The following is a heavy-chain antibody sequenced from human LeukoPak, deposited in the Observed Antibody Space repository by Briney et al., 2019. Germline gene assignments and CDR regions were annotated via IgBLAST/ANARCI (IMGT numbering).Heavy chain of an antibody. CDR2: IYPGDSDT. D-gene: IGHD3-10*01. J-gene: IGHJ5*02. CDR3: ARTITMVRGVPNWFDP. CDR1: GKTYSFSSYW. V-gene: IGHV5-51*01. Sequence: GESLKISCKGFGKTYSFSSYWIAWVRQTPEKGLEWMGVIYPGDSDTRYSPSFQGQVTISADKSISTAYLQWSSLKASDTAMYYCARTITMVRGVPNWFDPWGQGTLVTVSS.